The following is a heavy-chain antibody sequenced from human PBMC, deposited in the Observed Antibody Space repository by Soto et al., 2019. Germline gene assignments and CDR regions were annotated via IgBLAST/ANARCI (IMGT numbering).Heavy chain of an antibody. J-gene: IGHJ6*02. CDR3: ARDKEGIYGLDYYYYYGMDV. Sequence: GGSLRLSCAASGFTFSSYSMNWVRQAPGKGLEWVSSISSSSSYIYYADSVKGRFTMSRDNAKNSLYLQMNSLRAEDTAVYYCARDKEGIYGLDYYYYYGMDVWGQGTTVTVSS. CDR1: GFTFSSYS. CDR2: ISSSSSYI. V-gene: IGHV3-21*01. D-gene: IGHD4-17*01.